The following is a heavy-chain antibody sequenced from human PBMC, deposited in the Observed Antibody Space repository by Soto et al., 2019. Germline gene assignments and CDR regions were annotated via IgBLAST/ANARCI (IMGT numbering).Heavy chain of an antibody. D-gene: IGHD5-12*01. Sequence: SQTLSLTCAISGDSVSSNTASWNWIRQSPSRGLEWLGRTYFRSKWYNDYAVSVKSRIIINPDTSNNQFTLQLNSVTPEDTAVYFCAKGDNLGPKTGYAFDPWGQGIMVTVSS. CDR2: TYFRSKWYN. CDR1: GDSVSSNTAS. V-gene: IGHV6-1*01. CDR3: AKGDNLGPKTGYAFDP. J-gene: IGHJ5*02.